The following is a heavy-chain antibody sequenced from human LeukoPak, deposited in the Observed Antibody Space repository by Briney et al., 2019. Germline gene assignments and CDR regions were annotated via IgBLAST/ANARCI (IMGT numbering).Heavy chain of an antibody. CDR3: ARRSYGTDY. D-gene: IGHD1-26*01. V-gene: IGHV4-34*01. CDR2: INHSGST. J-gene: IGHJ4*02. CDR1: GGSFSGYY. Sequence: SETLSLTCAVYGGSFSGYYWSWIRQPPGKGLEWIEEINHSGSTNYNPSLKSRVTISVDTSKNQFSLKLSSVTAADTAVYYCARRSYGTDYWGQGTLVTVSS.